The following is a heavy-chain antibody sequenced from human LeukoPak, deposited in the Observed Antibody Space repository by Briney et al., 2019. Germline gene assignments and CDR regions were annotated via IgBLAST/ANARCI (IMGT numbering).Heavy chain of an antibody. V-gene: IGHV3-23*01. J-gene: IGHJ4*02. CDR1: GFTFSNYA. D-gene: IGHD4/OR15-4a*01. Sequence: TGGSLRLSCAASGFTFSNYAMSWVRQAPGKGLEWVSSIGGSGASTYYADSVKGRFTISRDNSKNTLYLQMNSLRAEDTAVYYCARRAGAYSHPYDYWGQGTLVTVSS. CDR3: ARRAGAYSHPYDY. CDR2: IGGSGAST.